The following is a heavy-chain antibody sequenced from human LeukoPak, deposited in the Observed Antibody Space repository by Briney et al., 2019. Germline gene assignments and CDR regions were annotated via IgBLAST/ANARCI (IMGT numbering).Heavy chain of an antibody. V-gene: IGHV4-39*07. CDR3: ARVLWFGELWSLYFDY. Sequence: SETLSLTCTVSGGSISSSRYYWGWIRQPPGKGLEWIGSIYYSGSTYYNPSLKSRVTISVDTSKNQFSLKLSSVTAADTVVYYCARVLWFGELWSLYFDYWGQGTLVTVSS. J-gene: IGHJ4*02. CDR1: GGSISSSRYY. D-gene: IGHD3-10*01. CDR2: IYYSGST.